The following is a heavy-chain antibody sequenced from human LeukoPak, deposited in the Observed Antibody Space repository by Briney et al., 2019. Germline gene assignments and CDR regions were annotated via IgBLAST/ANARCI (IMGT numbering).Heavy chain of an antibody. J-gene: IGHJ4*02. CDR1: GGSMRSYS. V-gene: IGHV4-4*07. CDR3: AREEYGGFSR. CDR2: IHISGTT. D-gene: IGHD2-15*01. Sequence: PSETLSLTCNVSGGSMRSYSWNWIRQPAGKGLEWIGHIHISGTTNYNPSLKSRVTVSIDSSKYQFSLRLRSVTAADTAVYYCAREEYGGFSRWGQGTLVTVSS.